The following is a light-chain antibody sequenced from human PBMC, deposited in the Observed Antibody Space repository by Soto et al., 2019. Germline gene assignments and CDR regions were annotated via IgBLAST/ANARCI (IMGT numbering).Light chain of an antibody. CDR2: GAS. V-gene: IGKV3-20*01. J-gene: IGKJ5*01. CDR1: QSVSSSY. Sequence: ENVLTQSPGTLSLSPGERATLSCRASQSVSSSYLAWYLQKPGQAPRLLIYGASSRATGIPDRFSGSGSGTDFTLTISRLEPEDFAVYYCQQYGSSITFGQGTRLEIK. CDR3: QQYGSSIT.